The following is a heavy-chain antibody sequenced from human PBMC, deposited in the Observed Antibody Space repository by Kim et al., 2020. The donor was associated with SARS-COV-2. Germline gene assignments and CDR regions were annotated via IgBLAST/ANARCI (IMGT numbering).Heavy chain of an antibody. CDR1: GGSFSGYY. CDR2: INHSGST. V-gene: IGHV4-34*01. D-gene: IGHD3-10*01. Sequence: SETLSLTCAVYGGSFSGYYWSWIRQPPGKGLEWIGEINHSGSTNYNPSLKSRVTISVDTSKNQFSLKLSSVTAADTAVYYCARDMVRGVIRLPLYYYGMDVWGQGTTVTVSS. CDR3: ARDMVRGVIRLPLYYYGMDV. J-gene: IGHJ6*02.